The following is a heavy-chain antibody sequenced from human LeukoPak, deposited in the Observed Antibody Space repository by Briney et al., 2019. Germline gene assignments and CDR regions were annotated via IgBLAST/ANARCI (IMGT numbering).Heavy chain of an antibody. V-gene: IGHV3-15*01. Sequence: SCAASRFTFSRYWMSWVRQAPGKGLEWVGRIKSKTDGGTTDYAAPVKGRFTISRDDSKNTLYLQMNSLKTEDTAVYYCTTYLAYCGGDCYSPFDYWGQGTLVTVSS. CDR1: RFTFSRYW. CDR2: IKSKTDGGTT. D-gene: IGHD2-21*02. J-gene: IGHJ4*02. CDR3: TTYLAYCGGDCYSPFDY.